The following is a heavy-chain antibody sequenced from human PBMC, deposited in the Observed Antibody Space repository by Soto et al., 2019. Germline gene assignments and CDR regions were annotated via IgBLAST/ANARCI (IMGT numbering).Heavy chain of an antibody. D-gene: IGHD5-12*01. Sequence: QFQLVQSGGEVKKPGASVKLSCTASGYTFTSYGISWVRQAPGQGLEWMGWISAYNGKTNYAQNVKGRVTMTTDTSTRTAYMDLRSFISEDTAVDYCARGGDVNYDHGMDVWGQGTTVTVPS. V-gene: IGHV1-18*01. CDR3: ARGGDVNYDHGMDV. CDR1: GYTFTSYG. J-gene: IGHJ6*02. CDR2: ISAYNGKT.